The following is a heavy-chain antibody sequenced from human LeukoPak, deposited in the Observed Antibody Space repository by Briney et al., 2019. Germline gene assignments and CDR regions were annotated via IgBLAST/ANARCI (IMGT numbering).Heavy chain of an antibody. V-gene: IGHV3-7*04. Sequence: GGSLRLSCAASGFTFSSYGMHWVRQAPGKGLEWVANIKQDGGEKYYVDSVKGRFTISRDNAKNSLYLQMNSLRPEDTAVYYCAGRGDGNLYYFDHWGQGTLVTASS. CDR3: AGRGDGNLYYFDH. CDR1: GFTFSSYG. D-gene: IGHD5-24*01. J-gene: IGHJ4*02. CDR2: IKQDGGEK.